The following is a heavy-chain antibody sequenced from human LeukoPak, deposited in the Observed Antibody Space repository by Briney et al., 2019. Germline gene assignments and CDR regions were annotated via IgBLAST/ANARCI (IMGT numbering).Heavy chain of an antibody. CDR2: IWYDGSNK. V-gene: IGHV3-33*01. Sequence: GGSLRLSCAAYGFTFSSYGMHWVRQAPGKRLEWVAVIWYDGSNKYYADSVKGRFTISRDNSKNTLYLQMNSLRAEDTAVYYCARGYYDSSGYYNDYWGQGTLVTVSS. CDR3: ARGYYDSSGYYNDY. CDR1: GFTFSSYG. J-gene: IGHJ4*02. D-gene: IGHD3-22*01.